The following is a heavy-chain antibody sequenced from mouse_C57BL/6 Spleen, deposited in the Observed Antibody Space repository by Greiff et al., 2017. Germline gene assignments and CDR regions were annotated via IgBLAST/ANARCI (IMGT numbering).Heavy chain of an antibody. CDR1: GFNIKDDY. V-gene: IGHV14-4*01. Sequence: EVQLVESGAELVRPGASVKLSCTASGFNIKDDYMHWVKQRPEQGLEWIGWIDPENGDTEYASKFQGKATITADTSSNTAYLQLSSLTSEDTAVYYCTTGYSAFGYWGPGTLVTVSA. J-gene: IGHJ3*01. CDR3: TTGYSAFGY. D-gene: IGHD1-2*01. CDR2: IDPENGDT.